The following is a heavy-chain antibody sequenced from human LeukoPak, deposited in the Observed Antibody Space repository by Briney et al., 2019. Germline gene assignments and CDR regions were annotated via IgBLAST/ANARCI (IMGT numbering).Heavy chain of an antibody. CDR3: ARGHYDYVWGSYRYYFDY. V-gene: IGHV4-34*01. D-gene: IGHD3-16*02. J-gene: IGHJ4*02. CDR2: INHSGST. CDR1: GGSFSGYY. Sequence: PSETLSLTCAVYGGSFSGYYWSWIRQPPGKGLEWIGKINHSGSTNYNPSLKSRVTISVDTSKNQFSLKLSSVTAADTAVYYCARGHYDYVWGSYRYYFDYWGQGTLVTVSS.